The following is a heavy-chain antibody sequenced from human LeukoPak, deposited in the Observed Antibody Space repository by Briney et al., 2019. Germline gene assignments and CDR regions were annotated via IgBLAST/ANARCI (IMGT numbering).Heavy chain of an antibody. CDR1: AYSISSGYF. D-gene: IGHD3-10*01. J-gene: IGHJ6*03. CDR3: ARDKGEVRGVIRLYYYYMDV. Sequence: SETLSLTCTVSAYSISSGYFWGWIRQPPGKGLEWIGSIYSSGSTYYNPSLKSRVTISVDTSKNQFSLKLSSVTAADTAVYYCARDKGEVRGVIRLYYYYMDVWGKGTTVTISS. CDR2: IYSSGST. V-gene: IGHV4-38-2*02.